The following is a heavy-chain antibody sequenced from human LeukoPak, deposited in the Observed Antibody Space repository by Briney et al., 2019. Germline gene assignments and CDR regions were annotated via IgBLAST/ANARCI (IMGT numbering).Heavy chain of an antibody. CDR3: ARGALLWFGDKMEYYFDY. Sequence: SETLSLTCTVSGGSISSYYWSWIRQPPGKGLEWIGFISYSGNTNYNPSLKSRVSISVDTSKNRFSLKLTSMTAADTAVYYCARGALLWFGDKMEYYFDYWGQGTLLTVSS. CDR2: ISYSGNT. CDR1: GGSISSYY. V-gene: IGHV4-59*01. D-gene: IGHD3-10*01. J-gene: IGHJ4*02.